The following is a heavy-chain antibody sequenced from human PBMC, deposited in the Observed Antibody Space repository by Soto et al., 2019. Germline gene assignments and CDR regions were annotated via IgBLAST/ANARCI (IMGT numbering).Heavy chain of an antibody. CDR3: ARLGLLRYFDWSIDY. CDR1: GYSFTSYW. V-gene: IGHV5-51*01. CDR2: IYPGDSDT. J-gene: IGHJ4*02. D-gene: IGHD3-9*01. Sequence: PGESLKISCKGSGYSFTSYWIGWVRQMPGKGLEWMGIIYPGDSDTRYSPSFQGQVTISADKSISTAYLQWSSLKASDTAMYYWARLGLLRYFDWSIDYWGQGTLVTVSS.